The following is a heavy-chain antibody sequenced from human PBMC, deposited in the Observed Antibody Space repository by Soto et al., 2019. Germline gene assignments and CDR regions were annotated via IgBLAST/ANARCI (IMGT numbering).Heavy chain of an antibody. Sequence: SETLSLTCVVSDYLITNGYFWGWIRQPPGKGLEWIGSTNHRGNTYSNPSLKSRITISVDTSKNQFSLNLSSVTAADSAVYFCARGSRGYVSYWGQGTLVTVSS. CDR3: ARGSRGYVSY. J-gene: IGHJ4*02. CDR2: TNHRGNT. CDR1: DYLITNGYF. D-gene: IGHD2-15*01. V-gene: IGHV4-38-2*01.